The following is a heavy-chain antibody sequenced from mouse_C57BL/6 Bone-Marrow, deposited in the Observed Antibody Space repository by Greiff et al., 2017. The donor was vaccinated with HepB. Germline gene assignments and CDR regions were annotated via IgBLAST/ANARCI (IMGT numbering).Heavy chain of an antibody. J-gene: IGHJ2*01. V-gene: IGHV7-3*01. CDR2: IRNKANGYTT. Sequence: EVKLMESGGGLVQPGGSLSLSCAASGFTFTDYYMSWVRQPPGKALEWLGFIRNKANGYTTAYSASVKGRFTISRDNSQSILYLQMNALRAEDSATYYCARHYGNFDYWGQGTTLTVSS. CDR1: GFTFTDYY. CDR3: ARHYGNFDY. D-gene: IGHD2-1*01.